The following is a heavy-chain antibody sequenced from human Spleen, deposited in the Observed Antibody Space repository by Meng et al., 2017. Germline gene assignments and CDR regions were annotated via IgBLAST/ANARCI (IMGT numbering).Heavy chain of an antibody. V-gene: IGHV1-18*01. J-gene: IGHJ4*02. D-gene: IGHD6-19*01. CDR3: VKHSSDWSLDS. Sequence: QVQVVQSGAEVKKPGASVKVSCKASGYTYTDYQTDWVRQAPGQGLEWMGWIHHSGHPTYAQKFQGRVTMTIDTSTTTASMELRSLRSDDSALYYCVKHSSDWSLDSWGQGTLVTVSS. CDR2: IHHSGHP. CDR1: GYTYTDYQ.